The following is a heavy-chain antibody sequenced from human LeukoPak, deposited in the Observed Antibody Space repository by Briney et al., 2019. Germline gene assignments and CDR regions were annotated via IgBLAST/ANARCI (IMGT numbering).Heavy chain of an antibody. CDR3: ARAGPYSSSWYSDY. J-gene: IGHJ4*02. D-gene: IGHD6-13*01. CDR2: INHSGST. Sequence: SETLSLTCAVYGGSFSGYYWSWIRQPPGKGLEWIGEINHSGSTNYNPSLKSRVTISVDTSKNQFSLKLSSVTAADTAVYYCARAGPYSSSWYSDYWGQGTLVTVSS. V-gene: IGHV4-34*01. CDR1: GGSFSGYY.